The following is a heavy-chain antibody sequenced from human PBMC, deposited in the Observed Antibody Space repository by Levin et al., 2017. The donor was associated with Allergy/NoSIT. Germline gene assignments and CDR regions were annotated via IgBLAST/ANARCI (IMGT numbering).Heavy chain of an antibody. CDR2: INPNSGGT. D-gene: IGHD2-2*01. V-gene: IGHV1-2*02. Sequence: GASVKVSCKASGYTFTGYYMHWVRQAPGQGLEWMGWINPNSGGTNYAQKFQGRVTMTRDTSISTAYMELSRLRSDDTAVYYCARGASAARNLYYYYMDVWGKGTTVTVSS. J-gene: IGHJ6*03. CDR1: GYTFTGYY. CDR3: ARGASAARNLYYYYMDV.